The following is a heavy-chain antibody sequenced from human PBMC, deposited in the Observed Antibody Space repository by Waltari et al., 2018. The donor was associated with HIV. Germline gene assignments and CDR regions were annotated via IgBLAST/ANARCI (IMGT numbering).Heavy chain of an antibody. Sequence: QVQLVQSGAEVKKPGASVKVSCKASGYTFTSYYIHCERPAPGQGLEGMGWINPNSGGTNYTQNCQGRVTRTMATSITTAYMQLSMLRSDDTAVYYCAKSPGTWSTRDWGQGTLVTVSS. CDR3: AKSPGTWSTRD. CDR1: GYTFTSYY. J-gene: IGHJ4*02. V-gene: IGHV1-2*02. CDR2: INPNSGGT. D-gene: IGHD1-1*01.